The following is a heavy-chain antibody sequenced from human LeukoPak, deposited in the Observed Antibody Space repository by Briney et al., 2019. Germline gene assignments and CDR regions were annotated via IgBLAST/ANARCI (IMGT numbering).Heavy chain of an antibody. CDR2: IKSKTDGGTT. CDR3: TTDYYGSGSYPNR. J-gene: IGHJ4*02. V-gene: IGHV3-15*01. Sequence: GGSLRLSCAASGFTFSNAWMSGVRQAPGKGLEWVGRIKSKTDGGTTDYAAPVKGRFTISRDDSKNTLYLQMNSLKTEDTAVYYCTTDYYGSGSYPNRWGQGTLVTVSS. D-gene: IGHD3-10*01. CDR1: GFTFSNAW.